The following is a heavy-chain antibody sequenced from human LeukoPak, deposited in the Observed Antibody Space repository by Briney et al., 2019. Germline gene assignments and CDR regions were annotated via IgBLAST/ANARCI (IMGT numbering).Heavy chain of an antibody. V-gene: IGHV1-69*13. CDR2: IIPIFGTA. CDR1: GYTFSTYA. CDR3: ARDLDYYDSSGYSSDY. D-gene: IGHD3-22*01. Sequence: GASVKVSCKASGYTFSTYAISWVRQAPGQGLEWMGGIIPIFGTANYAQKFQGRVTITADESTSTAYMELSSLRSEDTAVYYCARDLDYYDSSGYSSDYWGQGTLVTVSS. J-gene: IGHJ4*02.